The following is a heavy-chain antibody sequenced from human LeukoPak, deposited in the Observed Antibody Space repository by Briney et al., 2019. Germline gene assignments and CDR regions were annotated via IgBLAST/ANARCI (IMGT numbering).Heavy chain of an antibody. CDR1: GYSFTSYW. Sequence: GESLKISCKGSGYSFTSYWIGWVRQMPGKGLEWMGIIYPGDSDTRYSPSFQGQVTISADKSISTAYLQWSSLKASDTAMYYCARRSAPPYRSPWPVPGYWYFDLWGRGTLVTVSS. CDR2: IYPGDSDT. V-gene: IGHV5-51*01. D-gene: IGHD5-12*01. J-gene: IGHJ2*01. CDR3: ARRSAPPYRSPWPVPGYWYFDL.